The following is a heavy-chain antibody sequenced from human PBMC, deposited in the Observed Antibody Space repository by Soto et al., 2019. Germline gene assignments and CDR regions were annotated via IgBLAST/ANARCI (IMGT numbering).Heavy chain of an antibody. Sequence: GGSLRLSCAASGFTFSSYAMSWVRQAPGKGLEWVSAISGSGGSTYYADSVKGRFTISRDNSKNTLYLQMNSLRAEDTAVYYCAKDTRRITIFGVDYWGQGTLVTVSS. CDR1: GFTFSSYA. CDR2: ISGSGGST. V-gene: IGHV3-23*01. J-gene: IGHJ4*02. D-gene: IGHD3-3*01. CDR3: AKDTRRITIFGVDY.